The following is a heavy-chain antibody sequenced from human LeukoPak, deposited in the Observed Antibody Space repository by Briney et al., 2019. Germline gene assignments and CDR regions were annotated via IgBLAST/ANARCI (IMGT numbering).Heavy chain of an antibody. V-gene: IGHV3-21*06. CDR1: GFTFSNYT. CDR2: ITGTGYDI. D-gene: IGHD3-10*01. J-gene: IGHJ4*02. Sequence: GGSLRLSCAASGFTFSNYTMNWVRQAPGKGLEWVSSITGTGYDIYYADSVRGRFTISRDNAKNSLFLRMNSLRAEDTALYYCTRDADPIELKDYWGQGSLVTVSS. CDR3: TRDADPIELKDY.